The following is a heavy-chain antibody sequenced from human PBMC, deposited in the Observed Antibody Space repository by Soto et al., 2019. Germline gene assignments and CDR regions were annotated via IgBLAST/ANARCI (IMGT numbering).Heavy chain of an antibody. CDR3: ESFGVQAVYYGMDV. CDR1: GGSISSTSYY. Sequence: SETLSRTCTVSGGSISSTSYYWGWIRQPPGKALRWIGSIYYIGSTYYNPSLKSRVTISVDTSKNQFSLKLIYLNAADTDVYYCESFGVQAVYYGMDVWGQGTTVT. D-gene: IGHD2-2*01. CDR2: IYYIGST. J-gene: IGHJ6*02. V-gene: IGHV4-39*01.